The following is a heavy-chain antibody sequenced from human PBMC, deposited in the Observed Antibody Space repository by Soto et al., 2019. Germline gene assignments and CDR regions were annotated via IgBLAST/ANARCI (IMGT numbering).Heavy chain of an antibody. CDR1: VFSLTTTLEC. V-gene: IGHV2-5*01. CDR2: IYWNDDR. Sequence: SGPTLFNPTHTLTLTFSFSVFSLTTTLECVAVIRDSPGNALECLALIYWNDDRRYSPSLKSRLTVTRDTSKDQVVLTLTNMDPVDSGKYLSAHRSSLTIFGHSGYIFEHWGKRTPVTVSS. J-gene: IGHJ4*02. D-gene: IGHD3-22*01. CDR3: AHRSSLTIFGHSGYIFEH.